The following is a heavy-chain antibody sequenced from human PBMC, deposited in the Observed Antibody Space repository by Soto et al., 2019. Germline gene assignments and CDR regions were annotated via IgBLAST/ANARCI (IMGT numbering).Heavy chain of an antibody. J-gene: IGHJ6*02. CDR2: INPSGGST. CDR1: GYTFTSYF. V-gene: IGHV1-46*01. Sequence: ASVKVSCKASGYTFTSYFMHWVRQAPGQGLEWMGIINPSGGSTSYAQKFQGRVTMTRDTSTSTVYMDLSSLRSEDTAVYYCARSRESSSQHYYYYGMDVWGQGTTVTVSS. CDR3: ARSRESSSQHYYYYGMDV. D-gene: IGHD6-13*01.